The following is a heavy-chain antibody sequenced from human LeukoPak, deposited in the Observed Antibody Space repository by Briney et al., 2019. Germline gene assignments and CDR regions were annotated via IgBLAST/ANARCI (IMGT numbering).Heavy chain of an antibody. Sequence: GGSLRLSCAASGFTVSSNYMNWVRQAPGKGLEWVSSISSSSSYIYYADSVKGRFTISRDNAKNSLYLQMNSLRAEDTAVYYCARGGYCSSTSCYSRYYYYYYMDVWGKGTTVTVSS. CDR3: ARGGYCSSTSCYSRYYYYYYMDV. V-gene: IGHV3-21*01. CDR2: ISSSSSYI. CDR1: GFTVSSNY. D-gene: IGHD2-2*02. J-gene: IGHJ6*03.